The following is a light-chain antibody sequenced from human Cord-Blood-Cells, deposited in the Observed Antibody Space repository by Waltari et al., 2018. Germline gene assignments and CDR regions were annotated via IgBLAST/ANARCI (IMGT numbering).Light chain of an antibody. CDR3: CSYAGSYV. Sequence: QSALTQPRSVSGSPGRSVTISCTGTSSDGGGYNYVSWFQQTPGKAPKLMIYDVSTRPSGVPDRFAGSKSGNTASLTISGLQAEDEADYYCCSYAGSYVFGGGTKLTVL. CDR2: DVS. J-gene: IGLJ2*01. V-gene: IGLV2-11*01. CDR1: SSDGGGYNY.